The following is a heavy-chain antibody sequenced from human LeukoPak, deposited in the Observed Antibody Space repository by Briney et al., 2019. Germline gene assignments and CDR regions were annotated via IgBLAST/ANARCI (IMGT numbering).Heavy chain of an antibody. Sequence: ASVKVSCKVSGYTLTEVSMHWVRQAPGKGLEWMAAFDPEDGETIYAQKFQGRVTMTEDTSTDTAYMELSSLRSEDTAVYYCARRAGAYSHPYDYWGQGTLVTVSS. CDR1: GYTLTEVS. CDR3: ARRAGAYSHPYDY. CDR2: FDPEDGET. J-gene: IGHJ4*02. D-gene: IGHD4/OR15-4a*01. V-gene: IGHV1-24*01.